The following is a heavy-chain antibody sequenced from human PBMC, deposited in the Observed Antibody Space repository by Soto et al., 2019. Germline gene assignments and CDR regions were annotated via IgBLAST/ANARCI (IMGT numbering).Heavy chain of an antibody. J-gene: IGHJ5*02. CDR3: AHGDGFYYDSSGRMGFDP. V-gene: IGHV4-59*01. CDR2: IYYSGST. CDR1: GGSISTYY. Sequence: PSETLSLTCTVSGGSISTYYWSWIRQPPGQGLEWIGYIYYSGSTNYNPSLKSRLTITKDTSRNQVVLTMTNMDPVNTGTYYCAHGDGFYYDSSGRMGFDPWGQGTLVTVSS. D-gene: IGHD3-22*01.